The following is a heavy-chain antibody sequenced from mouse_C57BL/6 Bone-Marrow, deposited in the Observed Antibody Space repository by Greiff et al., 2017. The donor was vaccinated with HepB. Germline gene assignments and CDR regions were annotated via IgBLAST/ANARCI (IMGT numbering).Heavy chain of an antibody. CDR3: TRIIYYYVYWYFDV. V-gene: IGHV6-6*01. CDR1: GFTFSDAW. D-gene: IGHD1-1*01. J-gene: IGHJ1*03. Sequence: DVMLVESGGGLVQPGGSMKLSCAASGFTFSDAWMDWVRQSPEKGLEWVAEIRNKANNHATYYAESVKGRFTISRDDSKSSVYLQMNSLRAEDTGIYYCTRIIYYYVYWYFDVWGTGTTVTVSS. CDR2: IRNKANNHAT.